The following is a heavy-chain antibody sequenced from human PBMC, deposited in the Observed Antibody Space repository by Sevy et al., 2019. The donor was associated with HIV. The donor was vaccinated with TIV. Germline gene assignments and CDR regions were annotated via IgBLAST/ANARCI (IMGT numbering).Heavy chain of an antibody. J-gene: IGHJ4*02. CDR3: RTTVTTVDY. D-gene: IGHD4-17*01. Sequence: GGSLRLSCAASGFTLSSYWMNWVRQAPGKELEWVANIKQDGSEKYYVDSVKGRFTISRDNAKNSLYLQMNSLRAEDTAVYYCRTTVTTVDYWGQGTLVTVSS. CDR1: GFTLSSYW. V-gene: IGHV3-7*01. CDR2: IKQDGSEK.